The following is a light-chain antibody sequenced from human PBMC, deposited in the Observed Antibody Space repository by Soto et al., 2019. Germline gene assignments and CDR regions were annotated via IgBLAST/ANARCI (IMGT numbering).Light chain of an antibody. CDR2: EVS. CDR3: VLYMGTAFNWV. Sequence: QSALTQPASVSGSPGQSITISCSGTSSDVGGYNYVSWYQQHPGKAPKLIIYEVSHRPSGVPHRFSGSKSGNTASLTISGLQAEDEADYYCVLYMGTAFNWVFGGGTKVTVL. J-gene: IGLJ3*02. CDR1: SSDVGGYNY. V-gene: IGLV2-14*01.